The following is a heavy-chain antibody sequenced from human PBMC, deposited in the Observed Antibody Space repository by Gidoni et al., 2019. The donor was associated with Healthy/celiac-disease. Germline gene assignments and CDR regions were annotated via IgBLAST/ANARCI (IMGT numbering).Heavy chain of an antibody. J-gene: IGHJ4*02. CDR3: ARAPPRYLDWLQYGYYFDY. Sequence: QLVEYGGGLVKPGGSLRLSCAASEFTFSSYIMNWVRQAPGKGLVWVSSSSSSSSYIYDADSVKGRCTISRDNAKNSLYLQMNSLIAEDTAVYYCARAPPRYLDWLQYGYYFDYWGQGTLVTVSS. CDR1: EFTFSSYI. D-gene: IGHD3-9*01. V-gene: IGHV3-21*01. CDR2: SSSSSSYI.